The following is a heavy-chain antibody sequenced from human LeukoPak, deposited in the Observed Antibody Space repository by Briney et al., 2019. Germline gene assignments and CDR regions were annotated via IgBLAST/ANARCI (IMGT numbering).Heavy chain of an antibody. CDR3: ARDGWSPDY. CDR1: GFTFSRYW. Sequence: GGSLRLSCAASGFTFSRYWMSWVRQVPGRGLEWAASIKQDGSENYYVDSVKGPFTISTDNAKNSLYLQMISLRAEDTAVYYCARDGWSPDYWGQGTLVTVSS. V-gene: IGHV3-7*01. J-gene: IGHJ4*02. CDR2: IKQDGSEN.